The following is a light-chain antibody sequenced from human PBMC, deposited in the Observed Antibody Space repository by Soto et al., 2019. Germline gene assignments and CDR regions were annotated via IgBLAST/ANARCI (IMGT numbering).Light chain of an antibody. V-gene: IGLV2-11*01. CDR3: CSYTITAYV. CDR2: DFS. CDR1: SSDVGAYNY. J-gene: IGLJ1*01. Sequence: QSALTQPRSVSGSPGQSVTISCTGTSSDVGAYNYVSWYQQHPAKAPNLMIYDFSKRPSGVPDRFSGSKSCNTASLTISGLQAEDEGDDYCCSYTITAYVFGTGAKVT.